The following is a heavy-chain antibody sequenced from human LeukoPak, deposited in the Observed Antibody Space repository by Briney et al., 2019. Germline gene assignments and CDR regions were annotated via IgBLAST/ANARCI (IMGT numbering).Heavy chain of an antibody. D-gene: IGHD3-10*01. V-gene: IGHV1-69-2*01. Sequence: ASVKVSCKVSGYTFTDYYMHWVQQAPGKGLEWMGLVDPEDGETIYAEKFQGRVTITADTSTDTAYMELSSLRSEDTAVYYCATDLMITMVRGVILDYWGQGPLVTVSS. CDR3: ATDLMITMVRGVILDY. CDR2: VDPEDGET. CDR1: GYTFTDYY. J-gene: IGHJ4*02.